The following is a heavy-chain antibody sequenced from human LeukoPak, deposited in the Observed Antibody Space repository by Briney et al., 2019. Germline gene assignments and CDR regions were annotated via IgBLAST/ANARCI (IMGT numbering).Heavy chain of an antibody. J-gene: IGHJ6*02. Sequence: SETLSLTCTVSGGSISSGDYYWSWIRQHPGKGLEWIGYINHSGSTYYNPSLKSRVTISVDTSKNQFSLKLSSVAAADTAVYYCARSPTLWFGELAQVYGMDVWGQGTTVTVSS. V-gene: IGHV4-31*03. CDR1: GGSISSGDYY. D-gene: IGHD3-10*01. CDR2: INHSGST. CDR3: ARSPTLWFGELAQVYGMDV.